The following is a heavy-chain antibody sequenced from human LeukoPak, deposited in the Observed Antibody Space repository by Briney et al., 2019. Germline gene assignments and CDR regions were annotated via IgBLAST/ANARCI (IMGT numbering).Heavy chain of an antibody. CDR1: GFNFRDYY. J-gene: IGHJ6*03. CDR2: ISSVSSFI. CDR3: ARVSEPYPYSHYYMDV. Sequence: PGGSLRLSCEASGFNFRDYYVIWIRQAPGKGLEWVSFISSVSSFIYYAASVKGRFTISRDNGKNSLYLQMNSLRAEDTAVYFCARVSEPYPYSHYYMDVWGKGTTVTISS. D-gene: IGHD2-21*01. V-gene: IGHV3-11*01.